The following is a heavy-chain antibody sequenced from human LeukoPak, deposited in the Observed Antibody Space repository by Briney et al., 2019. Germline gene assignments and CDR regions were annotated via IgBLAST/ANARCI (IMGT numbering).Heavy chain of an antibody. CDR1: GGSISSGSYY. Sequence: SQTLSLTCTVSGGSISSGSYYWSWIRQPAGKGLEWIGRIYTSGSTNYNPSLKSRVTISVDTSKNQFSLKLSSVTAADTAVYYCARQCYSNSCFDYWGQGTLVTVSS. D-gene: IGHD4-11*01. J-gene: IGHJ4*02. V-gene: IGHV4-61*02. CDR2: IYTSGST. CDR3: ARQCYSNSCFDY.